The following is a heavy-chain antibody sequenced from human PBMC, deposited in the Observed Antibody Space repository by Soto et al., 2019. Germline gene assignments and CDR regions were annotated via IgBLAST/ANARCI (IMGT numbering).Heavy chain of an antibody. CDR1: GFSFSSYD. V-gene: IGHV3-13*01. Sequence: EVQLVESGGGLVQPGGSLRLSCAASGFSFSSYDMHWVRQVTGKGLEWVSTIADGGGTDYAVYVKGRLTISRDNGKNSVYLQKHRLSHGGTAVYYSAGGLGVSCRWSGLYVCSSSPPDYCGQGTLVTVSS. CDR3: AGGLGVSCRWSGLYVCSSSPPDY. D-gene: IGHD2-15*01. J-gene: IGHJ4*02. CDR2: IADGGGT.